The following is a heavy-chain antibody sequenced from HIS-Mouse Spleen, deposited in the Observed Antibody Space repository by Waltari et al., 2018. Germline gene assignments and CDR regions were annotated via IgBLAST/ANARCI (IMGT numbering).Heavy chain of an antibody. CDR1: GGSISSSSYY. CDR3: AREIPYSSSWYDWYFDL. CDR2: IYYSGST. D-gene: IGHD6-13*01. Sequence: QLQLQESGPGLVKPSETLSLTCTVSGGSISSSSYYWGWIRQPPGKGLEWIGSIYYSGSTYYHPYLKSRVTISVSTSKNQFSLKLSAVTAADTAVYYCAREIPYSSSWYDWYFDLWGRGTLVTVSS. J-gene: IGHJ2*01. V-gene: IGHV4-39*07.